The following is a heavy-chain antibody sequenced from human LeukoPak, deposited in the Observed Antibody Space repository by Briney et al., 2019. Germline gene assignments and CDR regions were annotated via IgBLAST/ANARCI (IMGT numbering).Heavy chain of an antibody. J-gene: IGHJ4*02. CDR1: GFTFSSYW. CDR2: IKQDGSEK. CDR3: ARDGGYCSGGTCYSTH. V-gene: IGHV3-7*03. D-gene: IGHD2-15*01. Sequence: GGSLRLSCAASGFTFSSYWMTWVCQAQGKGLEWVASIKQDGSEKYYVDSVKGRFTISRDNAENSLYLQMHSLRAEDTAVYYCARDGGYCSGGTCYSTHWGQGTLVIVSS.